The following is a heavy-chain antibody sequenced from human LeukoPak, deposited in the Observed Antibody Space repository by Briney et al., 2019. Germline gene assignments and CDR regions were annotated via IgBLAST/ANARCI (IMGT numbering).Heavy chain of an antibody. Sequence: EASVKVSCKASGGTFSSYAISWVRQAPGQGLEWMGRIIPISGTANYAQKFQGRVTITTDESTSTAYMELSSLRSEDTAVYYCARDLSSGYYVRTHHFDYWGQGTLVTVSS. CDR2: IIPISGTA. J-gene: IGHJ4*02. CDR3: ARDLSSGYYVRTHHFDY. D-gene: IGHD3-22*01. V-gene: IGHV1-69*05. CDR1: GGTFSSYA.